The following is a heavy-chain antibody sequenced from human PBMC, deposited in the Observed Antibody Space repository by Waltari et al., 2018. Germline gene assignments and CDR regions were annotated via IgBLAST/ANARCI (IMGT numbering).Heavy chain of an antibody. CDR3: AREYCGGDCRLFDY. J-gene: IGHJ4*01. CDR1: RDAITEHY. Sequence: LVQSGSEVIQPEASVKVSCKVSRDAITEHYIHWVRQAPGQGLEWMGWINPNGGATNYARNFRGRITVTWDTSATTSSMGLSGLRSDDTAVYYCAREYCGGDCRLFDYWGQGTLVTVSS. CDR2: INPNGGAT. V-gene: IGHV1-2*02. D-gene: IGHD2-21*02.